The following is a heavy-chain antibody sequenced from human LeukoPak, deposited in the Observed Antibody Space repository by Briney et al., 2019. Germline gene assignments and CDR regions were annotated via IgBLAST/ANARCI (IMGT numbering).Heavy chain of an antibody. J-gene: IGHJ5*02. V-gene: IGHV3-23*01. CDR1: GFTFSSYA. CDR2: ISGSGGST. Sequence: PGGSLRLSCAASGFTFSSYAMSWVRQAPGKGLEWVSAISGSGGSTYYADSVKGRFTISRDNSKNTLYLQMNSLRAEDTAVYYCVARPAAMRRFDPWGQGTLATVSS. D-gene: IGHD2-2*01. CDR3: VARPAAMRRFDP.